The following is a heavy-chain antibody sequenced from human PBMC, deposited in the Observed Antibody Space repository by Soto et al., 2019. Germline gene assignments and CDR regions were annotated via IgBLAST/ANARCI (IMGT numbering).Heavy chain of an antibody. V-gene: IGHV4-61*01. CDR3: ARDYCTNGVCYFPPSLYYYYGMDV. CDR2: IYYSGST. D-gene: IGHD2-8*01. J-gene: IGHJ6*02. Sequence: SETLSLTCTVSGGSVSSGSYYWSWIRQPPGKGLEWIGYIYYSGSTNYNPSLKTRVTMTRDTSTSTVYMELSSLRSEDTAVYYCARDYCTNGVCYFPPSLYYYYGMDVWGQGTTVTVSS. CDR1: GGSVSSGSYY.